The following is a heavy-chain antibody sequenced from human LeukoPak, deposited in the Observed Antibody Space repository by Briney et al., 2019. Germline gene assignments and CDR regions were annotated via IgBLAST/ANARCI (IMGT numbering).Heavy chain of an antibody. J-gene: IGHJ4*02. D-gene: IGHD6-19*01. CDR3: AKPIAVAAVFDF. CDR2: IYSGGST. CDR1: GFTVSSNY. V-gene: IGHV3-53*01. Sequence: GGSLRLSCAASGFTVSSNYMSWVRQAPGKGLEWVSVIYSGGSTYYADSVKGRFTISRDNSKNTLYLQMNSLRAEDTAVYYCAKPIAVAAVFDFWGQGTLVTVSS.